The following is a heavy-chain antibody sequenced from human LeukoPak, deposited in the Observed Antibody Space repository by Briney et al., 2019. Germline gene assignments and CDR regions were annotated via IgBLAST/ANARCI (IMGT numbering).Heavy chain of an antibody. V-gene: IGHV6-1*01. Sequence: SQTLSLTCAISGDSVSSNSVAWNWIRQSPSRGLEWLGRTYYRSKWYNDYAVSVKSRITINPDTSKNQFSLQLNSVTPADTAVYYCARDRLYYYYGMDVWGQGTTVTVSS. CDR3: ARDRLYYYYGMDV. CDR1: GDSVSSNSVA. J-gene: IGHJ6*02. CDR2: TYYRSKWYN.